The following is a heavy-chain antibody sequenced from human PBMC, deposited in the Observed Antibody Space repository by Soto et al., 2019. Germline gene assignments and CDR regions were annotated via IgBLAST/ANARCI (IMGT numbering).Heavy chain of an antibody. V-gene: IGHV3-23*01. J-gene: IGHJ4*03. Sequence: GGSLRLSCEASGFTFSSNAMTWVRQAPGKGLEWVSAISDSGGSTYYADSVAGRFTISRDNSRHTLYLQMNSLRAEDTAIYYCAKALGRDFSDFDSWGQGTMVTVSS. CDR3: AKALGRDFSDFDS. D-gene: IGHD3-10*01. CDR1: GFTFSSNA. CDR2: ISDSGGST.